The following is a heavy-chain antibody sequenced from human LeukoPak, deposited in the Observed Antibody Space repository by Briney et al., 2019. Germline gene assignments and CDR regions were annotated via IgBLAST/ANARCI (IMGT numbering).Heavy chain of an antibody. CDR3: ARTRIDFWSGYWWFDP. V-gene: IGHV4-34*01. CDR1: GGSFSGYY. J-gene: IGHJ5*02. CDR2: INHSGST. Sequence: SETLSLTCAVYGGSFSGYYWSWIRQPPGKGLEWIGEINHSGSTNYNPSLKSRVTISVETSKNQFSLKLSSVTAADTAVYYCARTRIDFWSGYWWFDPWGQGTLVTVSS. D-gene: IGHD3-3*01.